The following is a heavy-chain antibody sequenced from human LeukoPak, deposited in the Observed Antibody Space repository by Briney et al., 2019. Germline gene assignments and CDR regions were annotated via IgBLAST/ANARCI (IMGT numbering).Heavy chain of an antibody. CDR1: GFTFSSYS. Sequence: PGGSLRLSCAASGFTFSSYSMNWVRQAPGKGLEWVSSISSSSYIYYADSVKGRFTISRDSAKNSLYLQMNSLRAEDTAVYYCARARGPRLFAAFDIWGQGTMVTVSS. J-gene: IGHJ3*02. D-gene: IGHD2-21*01. CDR2: ISSSSYI. CDR3: ARARGPRLFAAFDI. V-gene: IGHV3-21*01.